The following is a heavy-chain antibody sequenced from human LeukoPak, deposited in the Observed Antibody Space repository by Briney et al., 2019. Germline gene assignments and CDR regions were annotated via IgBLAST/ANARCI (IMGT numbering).Heavy chain of an antibody. D-gene: IGHD6-13*01. J-gene: IGHJ6*02. CDR1: GLTFSSYA. V-gene: IGHV3-23*01. Sequence: GGSLRLSCAASGLTFSSYAMSWVRQAPGKGLEWVSAISGSGGSTYYADSVKGRFTISRDNSKNTLYLQMNSLRAEDTAVYYCAKDRVHSSSWYGGPYGMDVWGQGTTVTVSS. CDR3: AKDRVHSSSWYGGPYGMDV. CDR2: ISGSGGST.